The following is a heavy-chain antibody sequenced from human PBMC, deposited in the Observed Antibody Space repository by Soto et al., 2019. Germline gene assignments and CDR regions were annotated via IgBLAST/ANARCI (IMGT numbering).Heavy chain of an antibody. D-gene: IGHD2-21*01. CDR2: ISENGGSRGGT. J-gene: IGHJ3*02. CDR1: GFTFNNSA. Sequence: GGALRLSCAASGFTFNNSAMTWVRQAPGQGLEWVASISENGGSRGGTYYADSVKGRFTISRDNSKNTLYLQVDSLTGADTAVYYCASAKAVVIAPLGIWGQGALVTVSS. CDR3: ASAKAVVIAPLGI. V-gene: IGHV3-23*01.